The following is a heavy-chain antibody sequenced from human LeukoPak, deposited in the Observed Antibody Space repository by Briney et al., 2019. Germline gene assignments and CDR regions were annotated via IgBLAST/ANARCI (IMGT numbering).Heavy chain of an antibody. Sequence: SETLSLTCTVSGGSIYSHHWSWIRQPPGKGQEWIGYILYTGSTNYNHSLTSRVTISVDTLKNQFSLKLNSVTAADTAVYYCARGSNWFDPWGQGTLVTVSP. J-gene: IGHJ5*02. CDR1: GGSIYSHH. CDR2: ILYTGST. CDR3: ARGSNWFDP. V-gene: IGHV4-59*11.